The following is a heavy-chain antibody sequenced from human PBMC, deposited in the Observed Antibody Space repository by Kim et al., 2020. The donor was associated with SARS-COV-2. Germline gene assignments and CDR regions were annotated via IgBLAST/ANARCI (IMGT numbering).Heavy chain of an antibody. CDR2: IIPILGIA. CDR3: ARDYATIFGVVIIPYYYYGMDA. D-gene: IGHD3-3*01. Sequence: SVKVSCKASGGTFSSYAISWVRQAPGQGLEWMGRIIPILGIANYAQKFQGRVTITADKSTSTAYMELSSLRSEDTAVYYCARDYATIFGVVIIPYYYYGMDAWGQGTTVTVSS. CDR1: GGTFSSYA. V-gene: IGHV1-69*04. J-gene: IGHJ6*02.